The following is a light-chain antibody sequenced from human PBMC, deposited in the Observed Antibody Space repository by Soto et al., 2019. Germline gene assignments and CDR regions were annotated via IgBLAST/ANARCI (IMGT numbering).Light chain of an antibody. CDR3: CSYAGSSTSYNYV. Sequence: QSALTQPASVSGSPGQSITISCTGTSSDVGSYNLVSWYQQHPGKAPKLMIYEGSKRPSGVSNRFSGSKSGNTASLTISGLQAEDEADYYCCSYAGSSTSYNYVFGTGTSSPS. CDR2: EGS. V-gene: IGLV2-23*01. CDR1: SSDVGSYNL. J-gene: IGLJ1*01.